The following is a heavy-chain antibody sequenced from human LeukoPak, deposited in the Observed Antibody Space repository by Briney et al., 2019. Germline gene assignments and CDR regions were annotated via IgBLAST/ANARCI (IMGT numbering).Heavy chain of an antibody. D-gene: IGHD3-10*01. V-gene: IGHV3-7*03. CDR2: IKQDGSEK. Sequence: GGSVSLPCGVSGLPLCIFWVLCVPQARGKARECVANIKQDGSEKHYVDSVKGRFTISRDNAENSLYMQMKSLRAEDTAVYYCARDRAMVRGVFNYYGMDVWGKGTTVTVSS. CDR1: GLPLCIFW. J-gene: IGHJ6*04. CDR3: ARDRAMVRGVFNYYGMDV.